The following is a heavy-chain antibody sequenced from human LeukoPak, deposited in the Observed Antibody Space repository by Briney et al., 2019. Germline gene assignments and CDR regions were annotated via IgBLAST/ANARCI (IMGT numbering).Heavy chain of an antibody. CDR3: ARGLAGRRHKDYAFDI. Sequence: ASVKVSCKVSGYTFTGYYMHWVRQAPGQGLEWMGWINPNSGGTNYAQKFQGRVTMTRDTSISTAYMELSRLRSDDTAVYYCARGLAGRRHKDYAFDIWGQGTMVTVSS. CDR2: INPNSGGT. CDR1: GYTFTGYY. J-gene: IGHJ3*02. D-gene: IGHD2-21*01. V-gene: IGHV1-2*02.